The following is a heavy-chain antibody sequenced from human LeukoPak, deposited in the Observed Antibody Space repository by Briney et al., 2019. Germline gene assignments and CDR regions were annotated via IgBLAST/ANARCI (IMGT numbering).Heavy chain of an antibody. CDR3: ARPVYSSGWYDALDI. CDR2: INPSGGST. Sequence: GASVKVSCKASGYTFTSYYMHWVRQAPGQGLEWMGIINPSGGSTSYAQKFQGRVTMTRDTSTSTVYMELSSLRSEDTAVYYCARPVYSSGWYDALDIWGQGTMVTVSS. CDR1: GYTFTSYY. V-gene: IGHV1-46*01. J-gene: IGHJ3*02. D-gene: IGHD6-19*01.